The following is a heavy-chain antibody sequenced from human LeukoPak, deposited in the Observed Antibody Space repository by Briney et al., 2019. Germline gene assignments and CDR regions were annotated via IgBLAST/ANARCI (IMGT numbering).Heavy chain of an antibody. CDR1: GYTFTRYY. Sequence: ASVKVSCKASGYTFTRYYMHWVRQAPGQGLEWMGIISPSGGSTSYAQKFQGRVTMTRDMSTSTVYMELSSLRSEDTAVYYCARESLTGWYFDLWGRGTLVTVSS. CDR2: ISPSGGST. CDR3: ARESLTGWYFDL. J-gene: IGHJ2*01. V-gene: IGHV1-46*01.